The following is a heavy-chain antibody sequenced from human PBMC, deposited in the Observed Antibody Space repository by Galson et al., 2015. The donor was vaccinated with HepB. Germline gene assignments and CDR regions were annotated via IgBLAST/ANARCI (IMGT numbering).Heavy chain of an antibody. V-gene: IGHV3-23*01. Sequence: SLRLSCAASGFTFSSYAMSWVRQAPGKGLEWVSAISGSGGSTYYADSVKGRFTISRDNSKNTLYLQMNSLRAEDTAVYYCAKDSALNKYYCDSSGYQHDYWGQGTLVTVSS. CDR2: ISGSGGST. D-gene: IGHD3-22*01. J-gene: IGHJ4*02. CDR3: AKDSALNKYYCDSSGYQHDY. CDR1: GFTFSSYA.